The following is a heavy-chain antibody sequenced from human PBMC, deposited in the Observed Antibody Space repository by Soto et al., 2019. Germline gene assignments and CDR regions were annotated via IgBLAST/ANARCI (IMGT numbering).Heavy chain of an antibody. Sequence: ASVKVSCKASGYTFTNYHIHWVRQAPEDGLEWMGRINPSGGTTIYAQKFHGRVTMTRDTSTSTAYMELSSLRSEDTAVYYCAREVLIDLNYFDYWGQGALVTVSS. CDR3: AREVLIDLNYFDY. J-gene: IGHJ4*02. D-gene: IGHD2-21*01. V-gene: IGHV1-46*01. CDR2: INPSGGTT. CDR1: GYTFTNYH.